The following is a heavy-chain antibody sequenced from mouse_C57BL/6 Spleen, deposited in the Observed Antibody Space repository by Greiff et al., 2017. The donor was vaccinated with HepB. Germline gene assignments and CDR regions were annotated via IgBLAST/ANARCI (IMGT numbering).Heavy chain of an antibody. D-gene: IGHD1-1*01. CDR1: GYTFTSYW. Sequence: VQLQQPGAELVKPGASVKLSCKASGYTFTSYWMQWVKKRPGQGLEWIGEIDPSDSYTNYNQKFKGKATLTVDTSSSTAYMQLSSLTSEDSAVYYCARRGYYGSSYGYFDVWGTGTTVTVSS. CDR2: IDPSDSYT. J-gene: IGHJ1*03. CDR3: ARRGYYGSSYGYFDV. V-gene: IGHV1-50*01.